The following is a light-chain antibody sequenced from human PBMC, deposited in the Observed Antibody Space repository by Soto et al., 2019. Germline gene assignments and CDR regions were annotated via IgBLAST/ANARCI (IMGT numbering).Light chain of an antibody. CDR1: SSSIGAGYD. Sequence: QPVLTQPPSVSGAPGQRVTISCTGSSSSIGAGYDVHWYQQFPGAAPKLLISGNTNRPSGVPDRFSGSKSGTSASLAITGLQAEDEADYYCQSFDSSLSAVVFGGGTKLTVL. CDR3: QSFDSSLSAVV. V-gene: IGLV1-40*01. CDR2: GNT. J-gene: IGLJ2*01.